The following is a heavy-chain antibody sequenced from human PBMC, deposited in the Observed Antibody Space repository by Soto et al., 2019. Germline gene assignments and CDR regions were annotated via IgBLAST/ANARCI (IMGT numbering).Heavy chain of an antibody. CDR3: ARGESSSNLDY. V-gene: IGHV3-33*01. CDR2: IWYDGSNK. D-gene: IGHD6-6*01. CDR1: GFTFSRYG. Sequence: GGSLRLSCAASGFTFSRYGMHWVRQAPGKGLEWVAVIWYDGSNKYYEDYVKGRFTITRDNSKNTLYLQMNSLRAKDTAVYYCARGESSSNLDYWGQGTLVTVSS. J-gene: IGHJ4*02.